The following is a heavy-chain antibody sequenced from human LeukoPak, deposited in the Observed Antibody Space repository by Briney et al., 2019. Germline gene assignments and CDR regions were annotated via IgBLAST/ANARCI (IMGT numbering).Heavy chain of an antibody. Sequence: GGSLRLSCVTSGFTFSSYEMNWVRQAPGKGLEWVSYISSSGSPIYYADSVKGRFTISRDNAKNSLFLQMNSLRAEDTAVYYCAKDQGGGAGTFYFDYWGQGTLVTVSS. J-gene: IGHJ4*02. CDR1: GFTFSSYE. CDR2: ISSSGSPI. D-gene: IGHD6-19*01. CDR3: AKDQGGGAGTFYFDY. V-gene: IGHV3-48*03.